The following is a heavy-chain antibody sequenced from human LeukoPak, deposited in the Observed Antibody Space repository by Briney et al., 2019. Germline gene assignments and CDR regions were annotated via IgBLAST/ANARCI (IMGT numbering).Heavy chain of an antibody. V-gene: IGHV4-59*08. D-gene: IGHD6-13*01. CDR3: VRQSHGSSVSA. CDR2: ITHGGDS. Sequence: SETLSLTCTVSGDSFSVYYWSWIRQPPEKGLEWIAYITHGGDSSYNWSLKSRVTISIDTRKKQVPLKLNSVTAADTAVYYCVRQSHGSSVSAWGQGTLVTVSS. J-gene: IGHJ5*02. CDR1: GDSFSVYY.